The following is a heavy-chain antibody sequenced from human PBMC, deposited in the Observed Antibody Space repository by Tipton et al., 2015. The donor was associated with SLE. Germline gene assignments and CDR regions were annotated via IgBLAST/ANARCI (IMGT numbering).Heavy chain of an antibody. J-gene: IGHJ4*02. CDR1: GFTFTNAW. D-gene: IGHD5-12*01. CDR3: IPRGYSGY. CDR2: IKSKADGGTT. V-gene: IGHV3-15*01. Sequence: SLRLSCTVSGFTFTNAWMSWVRQAPGKGLEWVGRIKSKADGGTTDYVAPVKGRFTMSRDDSKNTLYLQMNSRKTEDTAVYYCIPRGYSGYWGQGTLVTVSP.